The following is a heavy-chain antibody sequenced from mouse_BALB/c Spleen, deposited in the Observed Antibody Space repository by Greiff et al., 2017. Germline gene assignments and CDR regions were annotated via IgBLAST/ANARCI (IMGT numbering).Heavy chain of an antibody. V-gene: IGHV5-6-5*01. D-gene: IGHD2-10*01. J-gene: IGHJ2*01. Sequence: EVKLVESGGGLVQPGGSLKLSCAASGFTFSSYAMSWVRQTPEKRLEWVASISSGGSTYYPDSVKGRFTISRDNARNILYLQMSSLRSEDTAMYYCARGGPLPYFDYWGQGTTLTVSS. CDR1: GFTFSSYA. CDR3: ARGGPLPYFDY. CDR2: ISSGGST.